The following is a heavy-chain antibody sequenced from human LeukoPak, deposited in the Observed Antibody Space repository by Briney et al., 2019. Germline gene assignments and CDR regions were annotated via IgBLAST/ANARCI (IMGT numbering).Heavy chain of an antibody. CDR1: GYIHSNNRGP. CDR2: TYYRSKWCY. D-gene: IGHD6-19*01. V-gene: IGHV6-1*01. CDR3: GGDSDGWCQFAY. Sequence: SQTLSLTCLISGYIHSNNRGPWNWIRHSPSRALEWLGRTYYRSKWCYDYAVSVKSRMTTNPDKSKNELDLKLKSVTPEDTDVYFCGGDSDGWCQFAYGGEGTLVTVSS. J-gene: IGHJ4*02.